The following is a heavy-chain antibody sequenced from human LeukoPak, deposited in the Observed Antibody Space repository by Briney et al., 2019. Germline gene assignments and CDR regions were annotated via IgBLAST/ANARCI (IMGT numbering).Heavy chain of an antibody. V-gene: IGHV4-34*01. Sequence: PSETLSLTCAVYGGSFSGYYWSWIRQPPGKGLEWIGEINHSGSTNYNPSLKSRVTISVDTSKNQFSLKLSSVTAADTAVYYCARVPEGSGSADYWGQGTLVTVSS. CDR1: GGSFSGYY. D-gene: IGHD3-10*01. CDR3: ARVPEGSGSADY. CDR2: INHSGST. J-gene: IGHJ4*02.